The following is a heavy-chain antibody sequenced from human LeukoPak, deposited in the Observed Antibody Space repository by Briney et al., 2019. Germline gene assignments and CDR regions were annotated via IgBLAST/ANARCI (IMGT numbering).Heavy chain of an antibody. J-gene: IGHJ5*02. CDR1: GFTFSDYY. CDR3: ARHSIDYDDSPNWFDP. D-gene: IGHD4-17*01. V-gene: IGHV3-11*01. CDR2: IGNSGSII. Sequence: PGGSLRLSCAASGFTFSDYYMSWIRQAPGKGLEWVSYIGNSGSIIYSADSVRGRFTTSRDNAKNSLYLQMNSLRVEDTAVYYCARHSIDYDDSPNWFDPWGQGTLVTVSS.